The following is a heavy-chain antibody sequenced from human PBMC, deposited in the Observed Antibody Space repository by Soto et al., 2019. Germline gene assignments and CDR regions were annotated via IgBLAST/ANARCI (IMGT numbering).Heavy chain of an antibody. Sequence: TLSLTCTVSGGSISSGGYYWSWIRQHPGKGLEWIGYIYYSGSTYYNPSLKSRVTISVDTSKNQLSLKLSSVTAADTAVYYCARGGYGNDAFDIWGQGTTVTV. CDR3: ARGGYGNDAFDI. J-gene: IGHJ3*02. V-gene: IGHV4-31*03. CDR1: GGSISSGGYY. CDR2: IYYSGST. D-gene: IGHD5-12*01.